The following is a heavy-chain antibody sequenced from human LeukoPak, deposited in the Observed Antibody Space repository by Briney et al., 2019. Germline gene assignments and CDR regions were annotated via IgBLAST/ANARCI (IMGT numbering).Heavy chain of an antibody. Sequence: GGSLRLSCAASGFTFSSYPMHWVRQAPGKGLECVAVISYDVSDQSYADSVKGRFTISRDNSRKTLYLQMNSLRVEDTAVYYCARYDSSGYGMDSWGQGTLVTVSS. J-gene: IGHJ4*02. V-gene: IGHV3-30*04. D-gene: IGHD3-22*01. CDR3: ARYDSSGYGMDS. CDR1: GFTFSSYP. CDR2: ISYDVSDQ.